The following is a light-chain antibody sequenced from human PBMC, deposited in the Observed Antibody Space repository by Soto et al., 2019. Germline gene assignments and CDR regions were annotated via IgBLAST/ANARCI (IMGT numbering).Light chain of an antibody. J-gene: IGLJ2*01. CDR1: SSDVGSYNL. Sequence: QSVLTQPASVSGSPGQSITISCTGTSSDVGSYNLVSWYQQHPGKAPKLMIYEVSKRPSGVSTRCSGSKSGNTASLTISGLQAEDEADYYCCSYAGSRIVVFGGGTKVTVL. CDR2: EVS. CDR3: CSYAGSRIVV. V-gene: IGLV2-23*02.